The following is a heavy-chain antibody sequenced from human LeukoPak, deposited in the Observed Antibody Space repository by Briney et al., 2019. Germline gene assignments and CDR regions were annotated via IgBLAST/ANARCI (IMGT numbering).Heavy chain of an antibody. CDR2: INPNSGGT. CDR1: GYTFTGYY. D-gene: IGHD3-22*01. Sequence: ASVKVSCKASGYTFTGYYMHWVRQAPGQGLEWMGWINPNSGGTNYARKFQGRVTMTRDTSISTAYMELSRLRSDDTAVYYCARDTGDSSGYYYDYWGQGTLVTVSS. V-gene: IGHV1-2*02. CDR3: ARDTGDSSGYYYDY. J-gene: IGHJ4*02.